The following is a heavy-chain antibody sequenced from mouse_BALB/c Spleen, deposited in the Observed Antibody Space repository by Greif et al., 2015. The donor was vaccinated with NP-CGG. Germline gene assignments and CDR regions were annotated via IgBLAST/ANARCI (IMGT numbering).Heavy chain of an antibody. Sequence: EVHLVESGAELVRPGALVKLSCKASGFNIKDYYMHWVKQRPEQGLEWIGWIDPENGNTIYDPKFQGKASITADTSSNTVYLQLSSLTSEDTAVYYCARRGDYYRYHYAMDYWGQGTSVTVSS. CDR1: GFNIKDYY. CDR2: IDPENGNT. J-gene: IGHJ4*01. V-gene: IGHV14-1*02. CDR3: ARRGDYYRYHYAMDY. D-gene: IGHD2-14*01.